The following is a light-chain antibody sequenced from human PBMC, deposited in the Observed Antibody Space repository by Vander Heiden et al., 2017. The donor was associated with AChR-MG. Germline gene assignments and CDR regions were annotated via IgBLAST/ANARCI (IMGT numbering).Light chain of an antibody. CDR2: GAS. V-gene: IGKV4-1*01. J-gene: IGKJ2*01. Sequence: DIVMTQSPDSLPVSLGDRATINCTSSQSVLNSANDKNDFVWYQQKPGQPPNLLFYGASIRGFGVPDRFSGSGSGTHFTLTISSVRAEDLAVYYCQQYSATPYTFGQGTKLEIK. CDR1: QSVLNSANDKND. CDR3: QQYSATPYT.